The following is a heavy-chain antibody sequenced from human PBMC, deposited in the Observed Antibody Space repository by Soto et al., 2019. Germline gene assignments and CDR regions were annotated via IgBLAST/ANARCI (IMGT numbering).Heavy chain of an antibody. J-gene: IGHJ4*02. Sequence: QVQLVQSGAEVKKPGASVRVSCKASGYALSSYHMHWVRQAPGQGLEWMGIINPSGVSTAYAQRFQGRLTVTRDTSTSTVYMELSGLRSEDTAVYYCVRALPRSSGYAYGALDYWGQGTLVTVSP. CDR2: INPSGVST. CDR1: GYALSSYH. CDR3: VRALPRSSGYAYGALDY. V-gene: IGHV1-46*01. D-gene: IGHD5-18*01.